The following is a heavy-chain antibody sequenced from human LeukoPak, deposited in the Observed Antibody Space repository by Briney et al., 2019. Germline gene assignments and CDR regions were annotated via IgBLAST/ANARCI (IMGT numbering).Heavy chain of an antibody. CDR2: SYYSGST. Sequence: PSETLSLTCTVSGGSISSYYWSWIRQPPGKGLEWIGYSYYSGSTNYNPSLKSRVTISVDTSKNQVSLKLSSVTAADTAVYYCARGNYYDSSGYYHVAFDYWGQGTLVTVSS. J-gene: IGHJ4*02. CDR3: ARGNYYDSSGYYHVAFDY. D-gene: IGHD3-22*01. V-gene: IGHV4-59*01. CDR1: GGSISSYY.